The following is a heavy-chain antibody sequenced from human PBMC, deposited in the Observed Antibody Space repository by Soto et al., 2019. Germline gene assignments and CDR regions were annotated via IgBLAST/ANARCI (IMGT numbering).Heavy chain of an antibody. CDR1: GGSVSSGSYY. CDR2: IYYSGST. D-gene: IGHD3-22*01. Sequence: SETLSLTCTVSGGSVSSGSYYWSWIRQPPGKGLEWIGYIYYSGSTYYNPSLKSRVTISVDTSKNQFSLKLSSVTAADTAVYYCARQIYDSDTGPNFQYYFDSWGQGTPVTVSS. J-gene: IGHJ4*02. CDR3: ARQIYDSDTGPNFQYYFDS. V-gene: IGHV4-61*01.